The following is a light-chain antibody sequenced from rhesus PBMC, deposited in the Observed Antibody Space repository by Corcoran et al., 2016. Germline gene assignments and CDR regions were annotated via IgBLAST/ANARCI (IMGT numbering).Light chain of an antibody. J-gene: IGKJ1*01. CDR2: GAS. CDR3: LQSAYWPRA. Sequence: EIVMTQSPATLALSSGERATISCRASQSLTTYLAWYQQRPGQSPSLLTTGASTRAPGIPDRFSGSGSGTEVTLPISSLVPEDVCIYFCLQSAYWPRAFGQGTKVEL. CDR1: QSLTTY. V-gene: IGKV3-24*04.